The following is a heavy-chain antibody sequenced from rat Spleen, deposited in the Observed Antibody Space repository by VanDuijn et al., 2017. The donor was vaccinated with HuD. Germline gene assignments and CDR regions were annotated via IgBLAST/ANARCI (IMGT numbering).Heavy chain of an antibody. CDR1: GFTFSNYG. CDR3: TPGTTDY. V-gene: IGHV5-19*01. D-gene: IGHD1-4*01. J-gene: IGHJ2*01. CDR2: ITNTGGST. Sequence: EVQLVESGGGLVQPGRPLKLSCAASGFTFSNYGMHWIRQAPTKGLEWVASITNTGGSTYYPDSVKGRFTISRDNAKSTLYLQMNSLRSEDTATYYCTPGTTDYWGQGVMVTVSS.